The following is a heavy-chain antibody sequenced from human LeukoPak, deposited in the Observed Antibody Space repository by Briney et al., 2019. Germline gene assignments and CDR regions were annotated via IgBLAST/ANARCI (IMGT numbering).Heavy chain of an antibody. CDR1: GFTFSSYA. CDR3: AKAFSWFGELLSPTFDY. Sequence: PGGSLRLSCAASGFTFSSYAMSWVRQAPGKGLEWVSAINGSGGSTYYADSVKGRFTISRDNSKNTLYLQMNSLRAEDTAVYYCAKAFSWFGELLSPTFDYWGQGTLVTVSS. CDR2: INGSGGST. V-gene: IGHV3-23*01. D-gene: IGHD3-10*01. J-gene: IGHJ4*02.